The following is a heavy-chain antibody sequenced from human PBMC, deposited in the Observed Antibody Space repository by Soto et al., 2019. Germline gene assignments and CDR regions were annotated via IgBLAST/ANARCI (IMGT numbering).Heavy chain of an antibody. V-gene: IGHV3-23*01. J-gene: IGHJ6*03. CDR3: AKDRSGPPHYDILSYYMDV. CDR2: ISGSGGST. D-gene: IGHD3-9*01. CDR1: GFTFSSYA. Sequence: GGSLRLSCAASGFTFSSYAMSWVRQAPGKGLEWVSAISGSGGSTYYADSVKGRFTISRDNSKNTLYLQMNSLRAEDTAVYYCAKDRSGPPHYDILSYYMDVWGKGTTVTFSS.